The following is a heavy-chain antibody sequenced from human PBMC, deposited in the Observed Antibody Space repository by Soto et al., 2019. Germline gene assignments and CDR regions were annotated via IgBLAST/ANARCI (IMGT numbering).Heavy chain of an antibody. CDR1: VGSINTFY. D-gene: IGHD5-12*01. CDR2: IFSSGST. Sequence: KPSETLSLTCTVSVGSINTFYWSWFRQPAGKGLEWIGRIFSSGSTSFNPSLESRVAMSVDTSKNHFSLNLSSVTAADMAVYYCAREGSYSAYNFAHGIQLWSFDFWGQGALVTVSS. V-gene: IGHV4-4*07. CDR3: AREGSYSAYNFAHGIQLWSFDF. J-gene: IGHJ4*02.